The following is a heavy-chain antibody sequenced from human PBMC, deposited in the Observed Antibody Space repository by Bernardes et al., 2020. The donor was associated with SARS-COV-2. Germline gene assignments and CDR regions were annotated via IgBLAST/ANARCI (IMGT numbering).Heavy chain of an antibody. CDR1: GFTFSSYS. Sequence: SLSLSCAASGFTFSSYSMNWVRQAPGKGLEWISYIDTSSSPIYYADSVKGRFTISRDNAKNSLYLQMNSLRAADTAVYYCASLVLRPNYYYYYGMDVWGHGTTVTVSS. D-gene: IGHD2-8*02. CDR3: ASLVLRPNYYYYYGMDV. J-gene: IGHJ6*02. CDR2: IDTSSSPI. V-gene: IGHV3-48*04.